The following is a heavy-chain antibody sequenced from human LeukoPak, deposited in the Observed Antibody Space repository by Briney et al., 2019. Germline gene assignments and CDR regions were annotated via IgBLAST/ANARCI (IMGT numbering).Heavy chain of an antibody. Sequence: GGSLRLSCAVSGFTVSNAWMNWVRQAPGKGLEWVGRIKSKTDGGTTDYAAPVKGRFSISRDDSKNTLYLQMNSLKTEDTAVYYCTTTTTVTTGFDYWGQGTLVTVSS. V-gene: IGHV3-15*07. CDR3: TTTTTVTTGFDY. CDR2: IKSKTDGGTT. D-gene: IGHD4-17*01. J-gene: IGHJ4*02. CDR1: GFTVSNAW.